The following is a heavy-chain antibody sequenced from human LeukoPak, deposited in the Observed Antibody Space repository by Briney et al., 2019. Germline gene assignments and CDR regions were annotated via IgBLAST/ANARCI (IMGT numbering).Heavy chain of an antibody. V-gene: IGHV4-59*01. CDR3: ARDTLESYGSGSYRWFDP. D-gene: IGHD3-10*01. CDR2: IYCSGST. J-gene: IGHJ5*02. Sequence: SETLSLTCTISGASISSSSWSWIRQPPGKGLEWIGDIYCSGSTNYNPSLKSRVTISVDTSKNQFSLKLNSVTAADTAVYYCARDTLESYGSGSYRWFDPWGQGTLVTVSS. CDR1: GASISSSS.